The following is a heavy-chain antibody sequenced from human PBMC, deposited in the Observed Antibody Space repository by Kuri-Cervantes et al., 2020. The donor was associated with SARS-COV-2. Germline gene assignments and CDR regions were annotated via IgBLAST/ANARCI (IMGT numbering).Heavy chain of an antibody. CDR2: ISYDGSNK. D-gene: IGHD3-22*01. J-gene: IGHJ3*02. Sequence: GESLKISCAASGFTFSSYAMHWVRQAPGKGLEWVAVISYDGSNKYYADSVKGRFTISRDNSKNTLYLQMNGLRAEDTAVYYCAKLRAYYYDSSGYYWDDAFDIWGQGTMVTVSS. CDR1: GFTFSSYA. CDR3: AKLRAYYYDSSGYYWDDAFDI. V-gene: IGHV3-30-3*02.